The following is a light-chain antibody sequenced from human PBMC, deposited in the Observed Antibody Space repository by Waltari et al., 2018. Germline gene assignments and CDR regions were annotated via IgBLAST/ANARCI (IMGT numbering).Light chain of an antibody. CDR1: SSDVGGYNY. CDR2: EVS. Sequence: QSALTQPPSASGSPGQSVTISCTGTSSDVGGYNYVSWYQQHPGKAPKLMIYEVSKRPAGAPERFSGSKSGNTASLTVSGLQAEDEADYYSSSYAGSNNFYVFGTGTKVTVL. V-gene: IGLV2-8*01. CDR3: SSYAGSNNFYV. J-gene: IGLJ1*01.